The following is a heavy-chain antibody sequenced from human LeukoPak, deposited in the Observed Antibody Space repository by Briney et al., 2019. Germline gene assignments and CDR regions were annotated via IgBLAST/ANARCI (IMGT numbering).Heavy chain of an antibody. CDR2: IYYSGST. V-gene: IGHV4-39*07. CDR3: ARVRTGYYYMDV. J-gene: IGHJ6*03. CDR1: GGSIGSSSYY. Sequence: SETLSLTCTVSGGSIGSSSYYWGWIRQPPGKGLEWIGSIYYSGSTYYNPSLKSRVTISVDTSKNQFSLKLSSVTAADTAVYYCARVRTGYYYMDVWGKGTTVTVSS. D-gene: IGHD1-14*01.